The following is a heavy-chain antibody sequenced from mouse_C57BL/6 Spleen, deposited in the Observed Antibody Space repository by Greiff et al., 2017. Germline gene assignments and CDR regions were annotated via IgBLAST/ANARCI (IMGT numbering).Heavy chain of an antibody. CDR3: ASGATVAYYFDY. D-gene: IGHD1-1*01. Sequence: VQLQQSGPELVKPGASVKISCKASGYTFTDYYMNWVKQSHGKSLEWIGDINPNNGGTSYNQKFKGKATLTVDKSSSTAYMELRSLTSEDSAVYYCASGATVAYYFDYWGQGTTLTVSS. CDR2: INPNNGGT. J-gene: IGHJ2*01. CDR1: GYTFTDYY. V-gene: IGHV1-26*01.